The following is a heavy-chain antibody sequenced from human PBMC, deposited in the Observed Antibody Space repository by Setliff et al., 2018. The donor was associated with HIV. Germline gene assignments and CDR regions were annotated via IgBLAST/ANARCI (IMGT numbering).Heavy chain of an antibody. D-gene: IGHD2-2*03. CDR1: GFSFSSYW. CDR3: AKPTNGFYPRAFDT. V-gene: IGHV3-7*03. Sequence: GGSLRLSCAASGFSFSSYWMSWVRQGPGKGLEWVANIKEDGSEKYYVDSVKGRFTISRDNAKNSLYLQMNSLRGDDTAMYYCAKPTNGFYPRAFDTWGPGTMVTVSS. J-gene: IGHJ3*02. CDR2: IKEDGSEK.